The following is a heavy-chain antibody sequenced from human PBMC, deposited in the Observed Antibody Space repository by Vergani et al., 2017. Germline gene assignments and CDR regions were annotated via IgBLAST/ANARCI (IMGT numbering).Heavy chain of an antibody. CDR1: GFNFNNYV. CDR2: LSASDRRT. V-gene: IGHV3-23*04. J-gene: IGHJ6*03. CDR3: ARDKSKRAPAVMGTYYYYMDV. Sequence: EVQLVESGGALIQPGGSLRLSCAASGFNFNNYVITWIRQAPGRGLEWVSTLSASDRRTHYADSVKGRFTISRDISKNTLYLEMESLRVEDTAVYFCARDKSKRAPAVMGTYYYYMDVWGRGTKVTVSS. D-gene: IGHD3-16*01.